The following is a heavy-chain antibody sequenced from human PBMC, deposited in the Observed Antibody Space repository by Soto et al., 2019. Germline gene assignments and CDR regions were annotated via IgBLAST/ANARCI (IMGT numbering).Heavy chain of an antibody. D-gene: IGHD3-3*01. V-gene: IGHV4-34*01. CDR1: GGSFSDCY. CDR3: ARVGSWGISIFGVAAKYYFDY. J-gene: IGHJ4*02. Sequence: TSETLSLTCAVYGGSFSDCYWGWIRQPPGKGLEGIGEINHSGSTNYNPSLKSRVTISVDTSKNQFSLRLSSVTAADTAVYYCARVGSWGISIFGVAAKYYFDYWGQGTLVTVSS. CDR2: INHSGST.